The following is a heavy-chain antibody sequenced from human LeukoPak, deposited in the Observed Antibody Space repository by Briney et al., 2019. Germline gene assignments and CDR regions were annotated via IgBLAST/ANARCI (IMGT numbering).Heavy chain of an antibody. CDR2: MNPSTGNT. Sequence: ASVKASCKASGYTFSSYDINWVRQATGQGLEWMGWMNPSTGNTGCAQKFQGRVTMTRDTSTSTAYMELSSLKSEDTAVYYCARLSETPAFYPGGRYLYLAYWGQGAQVTVSS. CDR3: ARLSETPAFYPGGRYLYLAY. D-gene: IGHD2-8*02. CDR1: GYTFSSYD. V-gene: IGHV1-8*01. J-gene: IGHJ4*02.